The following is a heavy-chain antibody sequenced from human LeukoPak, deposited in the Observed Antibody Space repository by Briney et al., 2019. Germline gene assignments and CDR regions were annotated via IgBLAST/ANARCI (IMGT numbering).Heavy chain of an antibody. V-gene: IGHV4-59*06. J-gene: IGHJ4*02. D-gene: IGHD3-22*01. CDR1: GGSFSGYY. Sequence: SETLSLTCAVYGGSFSGYYWSWIRQPPGKGLEWIGYIYYSGSTYYNPSLKSRVTISVDTSKNQFSLKLSSVTAADTAVYYCAASRYDSSGYYLPPFDYWGQGTLVTVSS. CDR2: IYYSGST. CDR3: AASRYDSSGYYLPPFDY.